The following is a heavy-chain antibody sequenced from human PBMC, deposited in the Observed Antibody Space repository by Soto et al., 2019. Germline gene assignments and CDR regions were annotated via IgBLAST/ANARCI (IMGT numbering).Heavy chain of an antibody. D-gene: IGHD3-3*01. V-gene: IGHV3-23*01. CDR3: ASRFGDYYYGMDV. CDR1: GFTFSSYA. Sequence: GGSLRLSCAASGFTFSSYAMSWVRQAPGKGLEWVSAISGSGGSTYYADSVKGRFTISRDNSKNTLYLQMNSLRAEDTAVYYCASRFGDYYYGMDVWGQGTTVTVSS. J-gene: IGHJ6*02. CDR2: ISGSGGST.